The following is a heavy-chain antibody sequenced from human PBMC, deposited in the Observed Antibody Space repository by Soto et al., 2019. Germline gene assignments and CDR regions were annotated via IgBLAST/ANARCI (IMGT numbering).Heavy chain of an antibody. J-gene: IGHJ6*02. Sequence: ASVKVSCKASGYTFTGYYMHWVRQAPGQGLEWMGWINPNSGGTNYAQKFQGWVTMTRDTSISTAYMELSRLRSDDTAVYYCARGTPGYYYGMDVWGQGTTVTVSS. CDR3: ARGTPGYYYGMDV. CDR2: INPNSGGT. V-gene: IGHV1-2*04. CDR1: GYTFTGYY.